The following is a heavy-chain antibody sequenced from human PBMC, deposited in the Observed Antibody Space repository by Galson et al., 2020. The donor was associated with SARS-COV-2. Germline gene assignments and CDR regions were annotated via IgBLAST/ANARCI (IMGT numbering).Heavy chain of an antibody. CDR3: AGSHKNFWDNFDN. Sequence: KIGESLKISCTASGLIFSDYYMTWIRQAPGKGLEWISYISPNSDYTNYADSVRGRFTISRDNTKTSLFLLMDSLRAEDTAVYYCAGSHKNFWDNFDNWGQGALVTVSS. J-gene: IGHJ4*02. D-gene: IGHD1-26*01. V-gene: IGHV3-11*03. CDR2: ISPNSDYT. CDR1: GLIFSDYY.